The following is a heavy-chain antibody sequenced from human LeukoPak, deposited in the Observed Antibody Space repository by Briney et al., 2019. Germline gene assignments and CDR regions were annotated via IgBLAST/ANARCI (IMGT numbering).Heavy chain of an antibody. CDR2: IYGSGST. CDR3: AREGDYGSAFDF. J-gene: IGHJ4*02. Sequence: GGSLRLSCAASGFTVSRKCMNWVRQAPGKGLERVSVIYGSGSTYYADSVKGRFTISRDNSKNTLYLQVNSLRAEDTAVYYCAREGDYGSAFDFWGQGTLVTVSS. V-gene: IGHV3-66*01. CDR1: GFTVSRKC. D-gene: IGHD3-10*01.